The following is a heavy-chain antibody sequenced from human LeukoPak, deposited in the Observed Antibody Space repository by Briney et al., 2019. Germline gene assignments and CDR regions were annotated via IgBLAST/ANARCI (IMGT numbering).Heavy chain of an antibody. CDR2: ISSSSGTI. CDR1: GFTFSTYN. J-gene: IGHJ4*02. D-gene: IGHD1-26*01. Sequence: GGSLRLSCATSGFTFSTYNMNWVRQAPGKGLEWVSYISSSSGTIYYADSVKGRFTISRDNAKNLLYLQMNSLRAEDTAVYFCAVGLDYWGQGSLVTVSS. V-gene: IGHV3-48*01. CDR3: AVGLDY.